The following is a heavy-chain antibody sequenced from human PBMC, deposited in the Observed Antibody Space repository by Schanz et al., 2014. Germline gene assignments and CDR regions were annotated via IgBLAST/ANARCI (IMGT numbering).Heavy chain of an antibody. J-gene: IGHJ5*02. CDR3: AKFLYDDPS. V-gene: IGHV4-59*08. Sequence: QVQLQESGPGLVKPSETLSLTCSVSGGDIGNYYWSWIRQPPGKGLEWIGYIHQSGGTNYNPSLKSRAPILVDTPKTQFSRRLPSLTAADTAVYYCAKFLYDDPSWGQGTLVTVSS. CDR1: GGDIGNYY. D-gene: IGHD3-3*01. CDR2: IHQSGGT.